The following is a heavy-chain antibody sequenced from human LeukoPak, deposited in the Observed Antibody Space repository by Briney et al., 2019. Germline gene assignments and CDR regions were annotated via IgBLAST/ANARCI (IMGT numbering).Heavy chain of an antibody. J-gene: IGHJ5*02. V-gene: IGHV4-61*08. D-gene: IGHD3-10*01. CDR3: ARDRGIPWDWFDP. CDR2: IYYSGST. CDR1: GGSISSGDYY. Sequence: SETLSLTCTVSGGSISSGDYYWSWIRQPPGKGLEWIGYIYYSGSTNYNPSLKSRVTISVDTSKNQFSLKLSSVTAADTAVYYCARDRGIPWDWFDPWGQGTLATVSS.